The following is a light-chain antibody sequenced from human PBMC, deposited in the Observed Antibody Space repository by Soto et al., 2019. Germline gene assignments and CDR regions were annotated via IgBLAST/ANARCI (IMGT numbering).Light chain of an antibody. CDR1: QGISNW. CDR2: TGS. V-gene: IGKV1-12*01. CDR3: QQANSFPLT. J-gene: IGKJ4*01. Sequence: DIQMTQSPSSVSASGGDRVSITCRASQGISNWLAWYQQKPGRAPKLLIYTGSSLQSGVPSRFRGTGSGTDFTLTISSLQPEDVATYYCQQANSFPLTFGGGTKVEIK.